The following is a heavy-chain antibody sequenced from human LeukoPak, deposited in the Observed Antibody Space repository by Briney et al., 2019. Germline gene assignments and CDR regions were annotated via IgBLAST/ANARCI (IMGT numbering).Heavy chain of an antibody. J-gene: IGHJ4*02. D-gene: IGHD3-10*01. CDR1: GFTVSSNF. V-gene: IGHV3-66*01. CDR2: IYSDGSI. CDR3: ATGERMVRGDGVDY. Sequence: GGSLRLSCAASGFTVSSNFMSWVRQAPGKGLEWVSDIYSDGSIYYADSVEGRFTISRDNSKNTLYLQMNSLRAEDTAVYFCATGERMVRGDGVDYWGQGTLVTVSS.